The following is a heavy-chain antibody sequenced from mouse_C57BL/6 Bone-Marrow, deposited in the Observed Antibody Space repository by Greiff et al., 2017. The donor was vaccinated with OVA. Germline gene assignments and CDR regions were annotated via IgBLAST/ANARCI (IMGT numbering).Heavy chain of an antibody. CDR3: TTDGYMRGNYAMDY. J-gene: IGHJ4*01. CDR2: LDPENGDT. V-gene: IGHV14-4*01. D-gene: IGHD2-3*01. CDR1: GFNIKDDY. Sequence: EVQLQQSGAELVRPGASVKLSCTASGFNIKDDYMHWVKQRPEQGLEWIGWLDPENGDTEYASKFQGKATITADTSSNTAYLQLSSLTSEDTAVYYCTTDGYMRGNYAMDYWGQGTSVTVSS.